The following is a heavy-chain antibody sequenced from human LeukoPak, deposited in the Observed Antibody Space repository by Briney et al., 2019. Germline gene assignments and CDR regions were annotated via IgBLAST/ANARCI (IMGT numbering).Heavy chain of an antibody. CDR1: GFTFDDYG. J-gene: IGHJ5*01. Sequence: GGSLRLSCAVSGFTFDDYGMSWVRQAPGKGLEWVSGINWNGVSTRYTDSVKGRFTISRDNAKKSLYLQMNSLRAEDTAVYYCTRDPRHFDSCGQGTLVTVSS. V-gene: IGHV3-20*04. CDR2: INWNGVST. CDR3: TRDPRHFDS. D-gene: IGHD6-6*01.